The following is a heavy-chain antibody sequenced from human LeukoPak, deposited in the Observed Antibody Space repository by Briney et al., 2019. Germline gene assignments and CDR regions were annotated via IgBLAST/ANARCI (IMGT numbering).Heavy chain of an antibody. CDR3: AKAKPEAGDYYYYGMDV. D-gene: IGHD6-19*01. V-gene: IGHV3-30*18. J-gene: IGHJ6*02. CDR1: GFTFSSYA. Sequence: GRSLRLSCAASGFTFSSYAMHWVRQAPGKGLEWVAVISYDGTNKYYADSVKGRVTISRDNSKNTLYPQMNSLRAEDTAVYYCAKAKPEAGDYYYYGMDVWGQGTTVTVSS. CDR2: ISYDGTNK.